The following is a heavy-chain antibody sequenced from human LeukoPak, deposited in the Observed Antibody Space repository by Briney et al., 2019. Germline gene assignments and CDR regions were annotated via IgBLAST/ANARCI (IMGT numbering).Heavy chain of an antibody. CDR1: GYTFTSYG. D-gene: IGHD3-22*01. J-gene: IGHJ4*02. CDR3: ARDQAFYDSSGYPYIFDY. CDR2: ISAYNGNT. Sequence: ASMKVSCKAPGYTFTSYGISWVRQAPGQGLEWMGWISAYNGNTNYAQKLQGRVTMTTDTSTSTAYMELRSLRSDDTAVYYCARDQAFYDSSGYPYIFDYWGQGTLVTVSS. V-gene: IGHV1-18*01.